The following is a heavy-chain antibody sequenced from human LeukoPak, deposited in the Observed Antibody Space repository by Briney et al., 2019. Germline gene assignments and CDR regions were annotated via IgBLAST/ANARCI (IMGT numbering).Heavy chain of an antibody. Sequence: HPGGSLRLSCAASGFTFDDYAMHWVRQAPGKGLEWVSGISWNSGSIGYADSVKGRFTISRDNAKNSLYLQMDSLRAEDTALYYCAKDARKYSSSWYYFDYWGQGTLATVSS. V-gene: IGHV3-9*01. J-gene: IGHJ4*02. CDR3: AKDARKYSSSWYYFDY. CDR1: GFTFDDYA. D-gene: IGHD6-13*01. CDR2: ISWNSGSI.